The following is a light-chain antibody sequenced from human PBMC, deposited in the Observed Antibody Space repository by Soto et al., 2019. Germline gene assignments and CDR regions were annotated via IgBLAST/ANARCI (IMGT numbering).Light chain of an antibody. J-gene: IGLJ3*02. V-gene: IGLV2-8*01. CDR1: SSDIGAYEY. CDR2: EVN. CDR3: CSQAGNHGV. Sequence: QSALAQPPSASGSPGQSVTISCTGTSSDIGAYEYVSWYQQHPGKAPKLLIYEVNKRPSGVPDRFSGSKSGNTASLIISGVQAGDEADYFCCSQAGNHGVFGGGTKLTVL.